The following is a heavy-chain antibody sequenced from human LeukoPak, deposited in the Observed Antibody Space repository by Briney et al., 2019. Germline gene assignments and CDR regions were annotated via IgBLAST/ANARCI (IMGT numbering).Heavy chain of an antibody. V-gene: IGHV3-23*01. CDR1: GFTFSSYA. CDR2: ISGSGGST. Sequence: PGGSLRLSCAASGFTFSSYAMSWVRQAPGKGLEWVSAISGSGGSTYYADSVKGRFTISRDNSKSTLYLQMNSLRVDDTAVYYCARTYGDYATYFDYWGQGTLVTVSS. CDR3: ARTYGDYATYFDY. J-gene: IGHJ4*02. D-gene: IGHD4-17*01.